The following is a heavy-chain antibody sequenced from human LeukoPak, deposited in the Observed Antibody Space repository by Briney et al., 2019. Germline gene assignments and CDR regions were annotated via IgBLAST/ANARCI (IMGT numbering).Heavy chain of an antibody. CDR1: GFSFSDYW. J-gene: IGHJ4*02. Sequence: PGESLRLSCAASGFSFSDYWMSWVRLAPGKGLEWVANIKEDGTETYYVDSVKGRFTISRDNAKNSLYLQMNSLRVEDTAVYYCAKEGRSLQTYWGQGTLVTVSS. CDR2: IKEDGTET. CDR3: AKEGRSLQTY. V-gene: IGHV3-7*03. D-gene: IGHD5-24*01.